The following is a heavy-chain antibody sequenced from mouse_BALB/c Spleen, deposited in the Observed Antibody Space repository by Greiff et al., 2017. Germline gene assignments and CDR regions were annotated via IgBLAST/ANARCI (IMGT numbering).Heavy chain of an antibody. CDR3: VTSGDYYGYLYYAMDY. CDR1: GFTFNTNA. D-gene: IGHD1-2*01. CDR2: IRSKSNNYAT. J-gene: IGHJ4*01. Sequence: GGGLVQPKGSLKLSCAASGFTFNTNAMNWVRQAPGKGLEWVARIRSKSNNYATYYADSVKDRFTISRDDSQSMLYLQMNNLKTEDTAMYYCVTSGDYYGYLYYAMDYWGQGTSVTVSS. V-gene: IGHV10S3*01.